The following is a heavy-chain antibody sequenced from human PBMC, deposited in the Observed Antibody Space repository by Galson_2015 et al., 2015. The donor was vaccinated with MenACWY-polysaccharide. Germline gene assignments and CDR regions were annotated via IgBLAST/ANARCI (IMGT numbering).Heavy chain of an antibody. Sequence: SLRLSCAASGFTFNNYWMSWVRQAPGKEPEWVANIRQDGSEMYYVDSVKGRFTISRDNAKDSLFLQMNSLRAEDTAVYYCARDKAVGATHFDYWGRATLVTVSS. J-gene: IGHJ4*02. V-gene: IGHV3-7*01. CDR1: GFTFNNYW. CDR3: ARDKAVGATHFDY. D-gene: IGHD1-26*01. CDR2: IRQDGSEM.